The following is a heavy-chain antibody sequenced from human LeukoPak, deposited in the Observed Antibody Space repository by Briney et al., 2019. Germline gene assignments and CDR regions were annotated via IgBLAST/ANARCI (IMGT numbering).Heavy chain of an antibody. CDR3: ANDVRSGSFHEF. Sequence: TGRSLRLSCASSGFAFSSYAMRWLRQPPGKGLEWVSVISRRDDYTYYADSVKGRFTISRDNSKNTLYLQMNTLRAEDTAVYYCANDVRSGSFHEFWGQGTLVTVSS. D-gene: IGHD3-10*01. J-gene: IGHJ4*02. CDR2: ISRRDDYT. CDR1: GFAFSSYA. V-gene: IGHV3-23*01.